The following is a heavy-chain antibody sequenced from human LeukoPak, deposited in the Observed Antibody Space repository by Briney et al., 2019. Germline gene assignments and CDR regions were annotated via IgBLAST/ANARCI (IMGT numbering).Heavy chain of an antibody. Sequence: GASVKVSCKASGYTFTSYDINWVRQATGQGLEWMGRMNPNSGNTGYAQKFQGRVTMTRNTSISTAYMELSSLRSEDTAVYYCAREGITGTTLVYWGQGTLVTVSS. V-gene: IGHV1-8*01. D-gene: IGHD1-7*01. CDR1: GYTFTSYD. CDR3: AREGITGTTLVY. CDR2: MNPNSGNT. J-gene: IGHJ4*02.